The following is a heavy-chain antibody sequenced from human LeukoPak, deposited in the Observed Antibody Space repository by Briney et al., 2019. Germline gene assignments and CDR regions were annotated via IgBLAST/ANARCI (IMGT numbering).Heavy chain of an antibody. CDR2: INAYNGNT. CDR3: AREAGADSGSYRLDY. V-gene: IGHV1-18*01. D-gene: IGHD3-10*01. Sequence: ASVKVSCTASGYTFTSYVISWVRQAPGQGLEWMGWINAYNGNTKYAQKLQGRVAITTDTSTSTADMELRRLRSDDTAVYYCAREAGADSGSYRLDYWGRGTLVTVSS. CDR1: GYTFTSYV. J-gene: IGHJ4*02.